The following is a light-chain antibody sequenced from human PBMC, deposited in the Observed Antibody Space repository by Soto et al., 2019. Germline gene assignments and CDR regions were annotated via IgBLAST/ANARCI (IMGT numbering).Light chain of an antibody. CDR2: GAS. CDR1: QSVSSSY. Sequence: EIVLTQSPGTLSLSPGERATLSCRASQSVSSSYLAWYQQKPGQAPRLLIYGASSMTTGMPDRFSGSGSGTDFTLTISRLEPEYVAVYYCQQYGSSPPYTFGQGTKLEIK. CDR3: QQYGSSPPYT. V-gene: IGKV3-20*01. J-gene: IGKJ2*01.